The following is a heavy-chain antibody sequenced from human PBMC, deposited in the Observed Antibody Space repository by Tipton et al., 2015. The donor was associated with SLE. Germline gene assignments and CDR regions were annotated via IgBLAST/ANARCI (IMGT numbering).Heavy chain of an antibody. V-gene: IGHV3-7*01. CDR2: IKEDGGEK. D-gene: IGHD3-22*01. CDR3: ARALYYYDSSGPDVFDI. CDR1: GFTFSNYW. Sequence: SLRLSCAASGFTFSNYWMTWVRQAPGKGLEWVANIKEDGGEKSYVDSVKGRFTISRDNAKNSLYLQMNSLRAEDTAVYYCARALYYYDSSGPDVFDIWGQGTMATVSP. J-gene: IGHJ3*02.